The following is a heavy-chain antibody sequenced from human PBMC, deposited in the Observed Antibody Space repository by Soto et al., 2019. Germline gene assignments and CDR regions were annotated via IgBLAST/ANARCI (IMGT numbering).Heavy chain of an antibody. CDR2: LSFSGGNT. Sequence: GGSLRLSCAASGFTFSTYSVSWVRQAPGKGLEWVSTLSFSGGNTYYADSVKGRFTISRDNSENTLCLQMNSLRAEHTAVYSCAKPFEGGPSGFDSWGPGTLVTVSS. CDR3: AKPFEGGPSGFDS. CDR1: GFTFSTYS. J-gene: IGHJ5*01. D-gene: IGHD3-16*01. V-gene: IGHV3-23*01.